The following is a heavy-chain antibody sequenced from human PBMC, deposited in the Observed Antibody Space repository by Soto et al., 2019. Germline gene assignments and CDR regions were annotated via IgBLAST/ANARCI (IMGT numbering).Heavy chain of an antibody. V-gene: IGHV4-31*03. D-gene: IGHD2-21*01. CDR2: IYYSGTT. CDR3: AASCVGCGGFNYYGMDV. Sequence: LSLTCTVSGGSISSGGYYWNWIRQHPGKGLEWIGYIYYSGTTYYNPSLKSRVTISVDTSKNQFSLKLSSVTAADTAVYYCAASCVGCGGFNYYGMDVWGQGTTVTVSS. J-gene: IGHJ6*02. CDR1: GGSISSGGYY.